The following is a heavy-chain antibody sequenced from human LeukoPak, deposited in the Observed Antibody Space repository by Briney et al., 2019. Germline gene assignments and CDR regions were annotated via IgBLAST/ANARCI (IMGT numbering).Heavy chain of an antibody. CDR2: INHSGST. J-gene: IGHJ4*02. V-gene: IGHV4-34*01. CDR1: GGSFSGYY. Sequence: PSETLSLTCAVYGGSFSGYYWTWIRQPPGRGLEWIGEINHSGSTNYNRSLKSRVTISVDTSKSQFSLKLNSVTAADTAMYYCARGRDPYWGQGTLVTVSS. CDR3: ARGRDPY. D-gene: IGHD5-24*01.